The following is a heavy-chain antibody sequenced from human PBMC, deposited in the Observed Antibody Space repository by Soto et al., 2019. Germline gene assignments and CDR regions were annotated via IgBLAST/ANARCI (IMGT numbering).Heavy chain of an antibody. CDR1: GYAFTNHW. D-gene: IGHD3-10*01. Sequence: PGESLKISCQGSGYAFTNHWNGWVRPLHGKGLEWVGIVCPGDSGTRYSPSFQGPITMSAAKSISTAYLKWSSVKASDISMYYSAKKYYYGAGTRDYWGQGTPVTVSA. CDR3: AKKYYYGAGTRDY. V-gene: IGHV5-51*01. J-gene: IGHJ4*01. CDR2: VCPGDSGT.